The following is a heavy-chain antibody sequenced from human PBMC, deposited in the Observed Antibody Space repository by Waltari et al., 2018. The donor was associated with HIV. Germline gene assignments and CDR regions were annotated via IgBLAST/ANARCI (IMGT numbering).Heavy chain of an antibody. J-gene: IGHJ4*02. V-gene: IGHV1-8*01. CDR1: GYTFTNHD. Sequence: QAQLVQSGAEVKKSGDSVKVSCKASGYTFTNHDINWVRQATGQGLEWMGWINPNSGNTGYAQKFQGRVTMTRNTSISTAYMELSSLNSEDTAVYYCARGLSGATTLSDYWGQGTLVTVSS. CDR3: ARGLSGATTLSDY. D-gene: IGHD1-26*01. CDR2: INPNSGNT.